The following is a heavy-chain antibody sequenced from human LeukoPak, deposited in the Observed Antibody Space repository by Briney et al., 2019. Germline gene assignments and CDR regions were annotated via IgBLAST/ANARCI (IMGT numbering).Heavy chain of an antibody. D-gene: IGHD5-18*01. J-gene: IGHJ4*02. CDR3: ARGQKYTSGYTVTELGSRYFDY. V-gene: IGHV3-30*02. CDR1: GFTFDDYA. Sequence: GGSLRLSCAASGFTFDDYAMHWVRQAPGKGLEWVALIRYDESNKYYADSVKGRFTISRDNSKNTLYLQMNSLRAEDTAVYYCARGQKYTSGYTVTELGSRYFDYWGQGALVTVSS. CDR2: IRYDESNK.